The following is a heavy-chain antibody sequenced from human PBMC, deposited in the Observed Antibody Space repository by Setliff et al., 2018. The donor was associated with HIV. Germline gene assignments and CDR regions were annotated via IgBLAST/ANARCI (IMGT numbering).Heavy chain of an antibody. Sequence: SETLSLTCTVSGGSISSGGYYWSWIRQHPGKGLEWIGYIYYSGSTYYNPSLKSRVTISVDTSKNQSSLKLSSVTAADTAVYYCAKTIGRYFDIFDNWGQGTLVTVSS. CDR1: GGSISSGGYY. J-gene: IGHJ4*02. CDR2: IYYSGST. V-gene: IGHV4-31*03. D-gene: IGHD3-9*01. CDR3: AKTIGRYFDIFDN.